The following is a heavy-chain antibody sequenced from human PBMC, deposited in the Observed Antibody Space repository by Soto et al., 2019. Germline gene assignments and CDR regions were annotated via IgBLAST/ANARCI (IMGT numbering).Heavy chain of an antibody. Sequence: GASVKVSCKASGYTFTSYDSNWVRQATGQGLEWMGWMNAYSGNTSYAQKFQGRVTMTTNTSTSTAYMELRSLRSDDTAVYYCARDPALGGPFDYWGHGTLVTVSS. CDR2: MNAYSGNT. CDR3: ARDPALGGPFDY. CDR1: GYTFTSYD. J-gene: IGHJ4*01. D-gene: IGHD3-16*01. V-gene: IGHV1-8*01.